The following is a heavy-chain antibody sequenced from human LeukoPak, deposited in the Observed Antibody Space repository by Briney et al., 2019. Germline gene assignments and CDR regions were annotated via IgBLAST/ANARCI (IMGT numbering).Heavy chain of an antibody. Sequence: PGGSLRLSCAASGFTFSSYWMSWVRQAPGKGLEWVAFIRYDGSIKYYADSVKGRFTISRDNSKNTLYLQMNSLRAEDTAVYYCATLGVDYYDSSGYPPSDAFDIWGQGTMVTVSS. D-gene: IGHD3-22*01. CDR1: GFTFSSYW. CDR2: IRYDGSIK. CDR3: ATLGVDYYDSSGYPPSDAFDI. J-gene: IGHJ3*02. V-gene: IGHV3-30*02.